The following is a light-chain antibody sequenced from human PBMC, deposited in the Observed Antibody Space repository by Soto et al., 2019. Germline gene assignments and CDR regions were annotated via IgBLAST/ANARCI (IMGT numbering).Light chain of an antibody. CDR2: TTN. J-gene: IGLJ2*01. V-gene: IGLV1-44*01. Sequence: QSVLTQPPSASGTPGQRVTISCSGRTSTIGSKTLNWYQQLPGSAPKLLIYTTNQRPSGVPDRCSGSTSGTSASLAISGLQSEAEVHYYCAACNDSLNGLVFGGGTKLNVL. CDR1: TSTIGSKT. CDR3: AACNDSLNGLV.